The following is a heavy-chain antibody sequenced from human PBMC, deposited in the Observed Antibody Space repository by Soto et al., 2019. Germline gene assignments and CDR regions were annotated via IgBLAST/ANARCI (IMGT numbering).Heavy chain of an antibody. D-gene: IGHD4-17*01. V-gene: IGHV3-23*01. CDR2: ISGSGGST. CDR1: GFTRSSYA. J-gene: IGHJ4*02. CDR3: ARHAVTTVTYYYFDY. Sequence: GGFLRLSCASSGFTRSSYAMSWVRQAPGKGLEWVSAISGSGGSTYYADSVKGRFTTSRDNSKNTLYLQMNSLRAEDTAVYYCARHAVTTVTYYYFDYWGQGTLVTVSS.